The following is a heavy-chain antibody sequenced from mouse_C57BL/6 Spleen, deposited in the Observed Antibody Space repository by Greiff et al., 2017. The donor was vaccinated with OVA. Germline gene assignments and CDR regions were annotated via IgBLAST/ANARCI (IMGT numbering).Heavy chain of an antibody. D-gene: IGHD1-1*01. CDR3: TDSRSPYPVDY. CDR1: GYTFSNYW. CDR2: IRLKSDNYAT. Sequence: EVKLVESGGGLVQPGGSMKLSCVASGYTFSNYWMNWVRQSPEKGLEWVAQIRLKSDNYATHYAESVKGRFTISRDDSKSSVYLQMNNLRAEDTGIYYCTDSRSPYPVDYWGQGTSVTVSS. J-gene: IGHJ4*01. V-gene: IGHV6-3*01.